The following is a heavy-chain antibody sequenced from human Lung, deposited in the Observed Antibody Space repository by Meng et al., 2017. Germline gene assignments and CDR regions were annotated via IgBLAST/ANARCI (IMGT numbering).Heavy chain of an antibody. J-gene: IGHJ4*02. CDR3: ASVGACGGDCYTFDY. Sequence: QVHLLQAGAEVKKLGASLKVSAKASGYTFTVYYMHWVRQAPGQGLEWMGRINPNSGGTNYAQKFQGRVTMTRNTSISTAYMELSRLRSDDEAVYYCASVGACGGDCYTFDYWGQGTLVTVSS. V-gene: IGHV1-2*06. CDR2: INPNSGGT. CDR1: GYTFTVYY. D-gene: IGHD2-21*02.